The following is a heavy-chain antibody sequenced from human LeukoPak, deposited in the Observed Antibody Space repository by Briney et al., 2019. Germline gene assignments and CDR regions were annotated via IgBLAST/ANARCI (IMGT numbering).Heavy chain of an antibody. CDR3: ARDITMVRGVLVY. CDR2: ISYDGSNK. CDR1: GFTFSSYA. D-gene: IGHD3-10*01. V-gene: IGHV3-30*04. Sequence: GGSLRLSCAASGFTFSSYAMHWVRQAPGKGLEWVAVISYDGSNKYYADSVKGRFTISRDNSKNTLYLQMNSLRAEDTAVYYCARDITMVRGVLVYWGQGTLVTVSS. J-gene: IGHJ4*02.